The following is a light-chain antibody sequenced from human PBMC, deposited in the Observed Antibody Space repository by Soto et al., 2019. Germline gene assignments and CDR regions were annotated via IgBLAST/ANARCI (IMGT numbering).Light chain of an antibody. J-gene: IGLJ6*01. Sequence: QSVLTQPASVSGSPGQSITISCTGPSSDVGSFNFVSWYQHHPGKAPKLMIYEANKRPSGVSNRFSGSSSGNTASLTISGLRAEDEADYHCCSYPGNTAPVLFGRGTKVTVL. CDR1: SSDVGSFNF. CDR2: EAN. CDR3: CSYPGNTAPVL. V-gene: IGLV2-23*01.